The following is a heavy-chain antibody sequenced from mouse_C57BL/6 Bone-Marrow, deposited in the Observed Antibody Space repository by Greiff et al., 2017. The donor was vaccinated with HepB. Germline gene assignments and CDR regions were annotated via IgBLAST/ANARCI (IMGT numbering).Heavy chain of an antibody. CDR2: INPNNGGT. CDR1: GYTFTDYN. V-gene: IGHV1-18*01. CDR3: ARGIYYGNYVEWYFDV. J-gene: IGHJ1*03. D-gene: IGHD2-1*01. Sequence: VHVKQSGPELVKPGASVKIPCKASGYTFTDYNMDWVKQSHGKSLEWIGDINPNNGGTIYNQKFKGKATLTVDKSSSTAYMELRSLTSEDTAVYYCARGIYYGNYVEWYFDVWGTGTTVTVSS.